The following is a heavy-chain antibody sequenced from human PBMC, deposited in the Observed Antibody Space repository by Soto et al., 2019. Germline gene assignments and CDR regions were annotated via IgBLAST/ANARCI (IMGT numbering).Heavy chain of an antibody. CDR2: IYYSGST. CDR3: ATAPYYDFWSGYYTRALFDY. J-gene: IGHJ4*02. Sequence: PSETLSLTCTVSGGSISSSSYYWGWIRQPPGKGLEWIGSIYYSGSTYYNPSLKSRVTISVDTSKNQFSLKLSSVTAADTAVYYCATAPYYDFWSGYYTRALFDYWGQGTLVTVSS. D-gene: IGHD3-3*01. CDR1: GGSISSSSYY. V-gene: IGHV4-39*01.